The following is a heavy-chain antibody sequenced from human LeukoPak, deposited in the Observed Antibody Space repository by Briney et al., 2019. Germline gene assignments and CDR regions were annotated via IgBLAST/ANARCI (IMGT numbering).Heavy chain of an antibody. V-gene: IGHV4-39*01. CDR1: GGPISSSSYY. CDR2: IYYSGST. J-gene: IGHJ4*02. CDR3: ARCIMITFGGVLFDY. Sequence: SETLSLTCTVSGGPISSSSYYWGWIRQPPGKGLEWIGSIYYSGSTYYNPSLKSRVTISVDTSKNQFSLKLSSVTAADTAVYYCARCIMITFGGVLFDYWGQGTLVTVSS. D-gene: IGHD3-16*01.